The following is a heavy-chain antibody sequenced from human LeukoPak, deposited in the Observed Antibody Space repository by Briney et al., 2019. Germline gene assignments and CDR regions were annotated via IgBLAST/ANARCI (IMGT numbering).Heavy chain of an antibody. CDR3: ARSAGRFGSGGSCYDY. D-gene: IGHD2-15*01. J-gene: IGHJ4*02. V-gene: IGHV3-64*01. CDR1: GFTFSNYA. CDR2: ISDNGGST. Sequence: GGSLRLSCAASGFTFSNYAMHWVRQAPGKGLEYVSAISDNGGSTYYANSVKGRFTISRDNSKNTLHLQMGSLRAEDMAIYYCARSAGRFGSGGSCYDYWGQGTLVTVSS.